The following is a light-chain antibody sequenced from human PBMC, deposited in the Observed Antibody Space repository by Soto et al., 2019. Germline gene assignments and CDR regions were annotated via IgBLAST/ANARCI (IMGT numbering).Light chain of an antibody. CDR1: QSISSW. CDR3: QQYEDFST. J-gene: IGKJ1*01. V-gene: IGKV1-5*03. CDR2: KAS. Sequence: DIQMTQSPSTLSASVGDRVTITCRASQSISSWLAWYQQKPGKAPKVLIYKASTLQRGVPSRFSGSGSGTEFTLTISSLQPDDFATYICQQYEDFSTFGQGTKVEIK.